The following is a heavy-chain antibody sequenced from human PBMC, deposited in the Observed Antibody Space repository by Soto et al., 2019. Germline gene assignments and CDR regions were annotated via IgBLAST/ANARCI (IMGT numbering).Heavy chain of an antibody. D-gene: IGHD6-19*01. Sequence: GGSLRLSCAASGFTFSSYGMHWVRQAPGKGLEWVAVISYDGSNKYYADSVKGRFTISRDNSKNTLYLQMNSLRAEDTAVYYCARDRAVADDAFDIWGQGTMVTVSS. CDR1: GFTFSSYG. J-gene: IGHJ3*02. CDR2: ISYDGSNK. V-gene: IGHV3-30*03. CDR3: ARDRAVADDAFDI.